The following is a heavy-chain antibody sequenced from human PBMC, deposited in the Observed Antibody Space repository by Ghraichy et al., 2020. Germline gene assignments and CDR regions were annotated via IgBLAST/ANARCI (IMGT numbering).Heavy chain of an antibody. V-gene: IGHV3-66*02. Sequence: GGSLRLSCAASGFTVSNNYMSWVRQAPGKGLEWVSVIYKGGSPYYADSVKGRFTISRDSSKNTLYLQMNSLRAEDTAVYYCAKDSAYASIDSWGQGTLVTVSS. CDR1: GFTVSNNY. J-gene: IGHJ4*02. CDR3: AKDSAYASIDS. CDR2: IYKGGSP. D-gene: IGHD5-12*01.